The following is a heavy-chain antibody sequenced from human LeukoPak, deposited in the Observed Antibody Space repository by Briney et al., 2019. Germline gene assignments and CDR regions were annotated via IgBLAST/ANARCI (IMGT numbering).Heavy chain of an antibody. CDR2: ISDSGSNT. D-gene: IGHD7-27*01. CDR1: GFTFSRYA. Sequence: GGSLRLSCAASGFTFSRYAMSWVRQAPGKWLGWVSGISDSGSNTNYADSVKGRFTISRDNSKNTLYLQMNSLRPEDTLFYYGEKEGLLGPHWGENPLLTVSS. J-gene: IGHJ1*01. CDR3: EKEGLLGPH. V-gene: IGHV3-23*01.